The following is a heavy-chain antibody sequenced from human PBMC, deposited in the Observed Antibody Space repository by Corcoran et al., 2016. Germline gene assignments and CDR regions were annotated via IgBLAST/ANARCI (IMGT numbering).Heavy chain of an antibody. CDR1: GYTFTGYY. CDR3: AWGHPTYYDSSGYYQGFDY. J-gene: IGHJ4*02. V-gene: IGHV1-2*02. D-gene: IGHD3-22*01. Sequence: QVQLVQSGAEVKKPGASVKVSCKASGYTFTGYYMHWVRQAPGQGLEWMGWINPNSGGTNYAQKFQGRVTMTRDTSISTAYMELSRLRSDDTAGYYCAWGHPTYYDSSGYYQGFDYWGQGTLVTVSS. CDR2: INPNSGGT.